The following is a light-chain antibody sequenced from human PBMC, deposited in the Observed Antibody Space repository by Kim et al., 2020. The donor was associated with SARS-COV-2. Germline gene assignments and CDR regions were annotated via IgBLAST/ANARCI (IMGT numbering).Light chain of an antibody. CDR2: YDS. CDR1: NIGSKS. CDR3: QVLDSSSDHPGYV. Sequence: GKTARITCGGNNIGSKSVHWYQQKPGQAPVLVIYYDSDRPSGIPERFSGSNSGNTATLTISRVEAGDEADYYCQVLDSSSDHPGYVFGTGTKVTVL. V-gene: IGLV3-21*04. J-gene: IGLJ1*01.